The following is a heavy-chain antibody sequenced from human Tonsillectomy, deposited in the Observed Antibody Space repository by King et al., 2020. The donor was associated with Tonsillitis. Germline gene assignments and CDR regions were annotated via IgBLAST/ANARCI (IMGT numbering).Heavy chain of an antibody. Sequence: VQLVESGGGLVKPGGSLRLSCVASGFTFSSYSMNLVRQAPGKGLEWVSSISSSGSYIYYADSVKGRFTVSRDNAKNSLYLQMNSLRAEDTAVYYCARSSSSWWDLEYWGQGTLVTVSS. CDR3: ARSSSSWWDLEY. CDR1: GFTFSSYS. J-gene: IGHJ4*02. D-gene: IGHD2-2*01. V-gene: IGHV3-21*01. CDR2: ISSSGSYI.